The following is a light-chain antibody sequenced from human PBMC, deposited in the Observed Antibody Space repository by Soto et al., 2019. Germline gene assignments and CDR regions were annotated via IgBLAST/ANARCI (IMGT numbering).Light chain of an antibody. CDR1: QSVRNNY. CDR2: GSS. J-gene: IGKJ2*01. Sequence: EVVLTQSPGTLSLSPGERATLSCRASQSVRNNYLAWYQQKPGQSPKLLIFGSSDRATGIPGRFSGSGSGTDFTLTISRLEPEDFAVYYCQQYGSSPPYTFGQGTKLEIK. CDR3: QQYGSSPPYT. V-gene: IGKV3-20*01.